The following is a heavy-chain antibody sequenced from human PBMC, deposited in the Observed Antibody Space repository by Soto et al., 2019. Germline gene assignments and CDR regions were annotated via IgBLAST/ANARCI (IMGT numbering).Heavy chain of an antibody. V-gene: IGHV1-2*04. J-gene: IGHJ4*02. CDR2: INPNSGGT. Sequence: ASVKVSCKVSGYTFTGYYMHWVRQAPGQGLEWMGWINPNSGGTNYAQKFQGWVTMTRDTSISTAYMELSRLRSDDTAVYYCARVDGSGYYGYWGQGTPVTVSS. CDR3: ARVDGSGYYGY. D-gene: IGHD3-22*01. CDR1: GYTFTGYY.